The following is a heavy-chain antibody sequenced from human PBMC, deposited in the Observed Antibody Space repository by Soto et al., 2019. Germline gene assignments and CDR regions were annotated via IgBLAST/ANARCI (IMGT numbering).Heavy chain of an antibody. CDR2: INPSGGST. CDR1: GYTFTSYY. Sequence: ASVTVSCKASGYTFTSYYMHWVRQAPGQGLEWMGMINPSGGSTSYAQKFQGRVTITADESTSTAYMELSSLRSEDTAVYYCARGYSSGYYFDYWGQGTLVTVSS. CDR3: ARGYSSGYYFDY. V-gene: IGHV1-46*01. D-gene: IGHD3-22*01. J-gene: IGHJ4*02.